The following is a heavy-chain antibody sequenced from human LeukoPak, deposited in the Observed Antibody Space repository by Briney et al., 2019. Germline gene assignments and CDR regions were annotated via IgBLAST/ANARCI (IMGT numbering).Heavy chain of an antibody. CDR1: GFSFSTFW. V-gene: IGHV3-23*01. CDR3: ANGGYSGYDPYYFDY. D-gene: IGHD5-12*01. J-gene: IGHJ4*02. CDR2: ISGSGGST. Sequence: GGSLRLSCAASGFSFSTFWMGWVRQAPGQGLEWVSAISGSGGSTYYADSVKGRFTISRDNSKNTLYLQMNSLRAEDTAVYYCANGGYSGYDPYYFDYWGQGTLVTVSS.